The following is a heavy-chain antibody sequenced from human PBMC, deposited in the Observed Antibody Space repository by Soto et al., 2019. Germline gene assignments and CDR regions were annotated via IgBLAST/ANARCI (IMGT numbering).Heavy chain of an antibody. J-gene: IGHJ6*02. Sequence: QVQLVESGGGVVQPGRSLRLSCAASGFTFSSYGMHWVRQALGKGPEWVAVISHDGSNKYYADSVKGRFTISRDNSKNTLDLQMNSLRAEDTAVYYCAKTPLTAMVTSYYYYYGMDVWGQGTTVTVSS. CDR2: ISHDGSNK. D-gene: IGHD5-18*01. CDR3: AKTPLTAMVTSYYYYYGMDV. V-gene: IGHV3-30*18. CDR1: GFTFSSYG.